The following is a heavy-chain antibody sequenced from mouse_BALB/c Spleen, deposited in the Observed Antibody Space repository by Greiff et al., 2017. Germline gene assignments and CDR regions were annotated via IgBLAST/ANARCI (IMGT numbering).Heavy chain of an antibody. V-gene: IGHV5-9-3*01. CDR3: ARRLLGAMDY. J-gene: IGHJ4*01. CDR2: ISSGGSYT. D-gene: IGHD2-3*01. Sequence: EVKLMESGGGLVKPGGSLKLSCAASGFTFSSYAMSWVRQTPEKRLEWVATISSGGSYTYYPDSVKGRFTISRDNAKNTLYLQMSSLRSEDTAMYYCARRLLGAMDYWGQGTSVTVSS. CDR1: GFTFSSYA.